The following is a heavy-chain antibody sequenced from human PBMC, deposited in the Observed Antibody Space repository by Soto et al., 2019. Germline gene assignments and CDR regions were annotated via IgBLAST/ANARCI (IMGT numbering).Heavy chain of an antibody. J-gene: IGHJ6*02. CDR3: ARGGLVGATTADYYYYGMDV. CDR1: GGTFSSYA. Sequence: QVQLVQSGAEVKKPGSSVKVSCKASGGTFSSYAISWVRQAPGQGREWMGGIIPIFGTANYAQKFQGRVTITADKSTSTAYMELSSLRSEDTAVYYCARGGLVGATTADYYYYGMDVWGQGTTVTVSS. V-gene: IGHV1-69*06. CDR2: IIPIFGTA. D-gene: IGHD1-26*01.